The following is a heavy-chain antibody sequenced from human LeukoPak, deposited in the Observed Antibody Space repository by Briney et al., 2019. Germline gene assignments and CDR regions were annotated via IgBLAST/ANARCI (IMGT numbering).Heavy chain of an antibody. CDR3: ARRTSTVTTGDY. V-gene: IGHV3-21*01. CDR2: ISSSSSYI. Sequence: SSISSSSSYIYYADSVKGRFTISRDNAKNSLYLQMNSLRAEDTAVYYCARRTSTVTTGDYWGQGTLVTVSS. D-gene: IGHD4-17*01. J-gene: IGHJ4*02.